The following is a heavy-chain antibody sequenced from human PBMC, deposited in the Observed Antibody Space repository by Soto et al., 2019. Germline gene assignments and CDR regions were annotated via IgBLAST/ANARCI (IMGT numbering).Heavy chain of an antibody. V-gene: IGHV1-2*04. CDR3: AIDTVLKGYHWYFDF. D-gene: IGHD1-1*01. J-gene: IGHJ2*01. Sequence: QVQLVQSGAEVKKPGASVKVSCKASGYTFTDYYIHSVRQAPGQGLEWMGWIDPKSGGTHNAQKFQGWVTMTRDPSITTFYMDLSRMRSDDTAVYDCAIDTVLKGYHWYFDFWGRGTLVTVSS. CDR1: GYTFTDYY. CDR2: IDPKSGGT.